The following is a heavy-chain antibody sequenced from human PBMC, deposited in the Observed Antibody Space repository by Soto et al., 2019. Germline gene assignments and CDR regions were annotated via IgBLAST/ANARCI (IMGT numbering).Heavy chain of an antibody. CDR1: GFIFSTYG. CDR3: AKDLLLTTITTVGD. V-gene: IGHV3-30*18. J-gene: IGHJ4*02. CDR2: ISYDGNNK. Sequence: QVQLVESGGGVVQPGRSLRLSCAASGFIFSTYGMHWVRQAPGKGLEWLSVISYDGNNKYYADSVKGRFTISRDNSKNTLWLQLDSLRTEDTAVYYSAKDLLLTTITTVGDWGQGTLVTVSS. D-gene: IGHD4-17*01.